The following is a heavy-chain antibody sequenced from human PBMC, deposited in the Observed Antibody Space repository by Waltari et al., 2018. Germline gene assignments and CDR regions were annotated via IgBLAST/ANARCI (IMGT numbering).Heavy chain of an antibody. J-gene: IGHJ4*02. CDR2: LTTSTSHI. Sequence: EVQLVESGGGLVKPGGSLRLSCAASGFTLSSSTMNWVRQAPGKGLEWVSCLTTSTSHISYSDSVKGRFTLSRDTAKNSLSLQMNSLRAEDTAMYYCARAGTSGWYALDSWGQGALVTVSS. D-gene: IGHD6-19*01. CDR3: ARAGTSGWYALDS. V-gene: IGHV3-21*01. CDR1: GFTLSSST.